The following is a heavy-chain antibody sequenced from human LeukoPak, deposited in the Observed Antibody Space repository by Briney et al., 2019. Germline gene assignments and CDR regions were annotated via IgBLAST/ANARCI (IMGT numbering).Heavy chain of an antibody. J-gene: IGHJ3*02. CDR2: ISGSGGTT. V-gene: IGHV3-23*01. D-gene: IGHD5-24*01. Sequence: PGGSLRLSCAASGFTFSSYGMSWVRQAPGKGLEWVSIISGSGGTTYYADSMKGRFTISRDNSKNTLYLQMNSQRADDTSVYTCAKDPPTVMANAFDIWGQGTMVTVS. CDR3: AKDPPTVMANAFDI. CDR1: GFTFSSYG.